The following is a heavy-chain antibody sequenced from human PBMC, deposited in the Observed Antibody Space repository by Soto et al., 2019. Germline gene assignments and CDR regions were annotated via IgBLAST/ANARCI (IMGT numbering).Heavy chain of an antibody. CDR1: GYTFTSYA. D-gene: IGHD3-9*01. CDR2: INAGNGNT. CDR3: AIDLGGHDILTGYYNSYDCSGMDV. Sequence: QVQLVQSGAEVKKPGASVKVSCKASGYTFTSYAMHWVRQAPGQRLEWMGWINAGNGNTTYSQKFQGRVTITRDTSASTAYMELSSLRSEDTAVYYCAIDLGGHDILTGYYNSYDCSGMDVGGQGTTVTVSS. V-gene: IGHV1-3*01. J-gene: IGHJ6*02.